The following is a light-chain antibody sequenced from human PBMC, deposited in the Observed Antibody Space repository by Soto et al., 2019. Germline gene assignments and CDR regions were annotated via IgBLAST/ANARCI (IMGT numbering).Light chain of an antibody. CDR1: SSNIGAGYD. CDR2: GNT. J-gene: IGLJ1*01. CDR3: QYSDSTLSARYV. V-gene: IGLV1-40*01. Sequence: QSVLTQPPSVSGAPGQRVTISCTGSSSNIGAGYDVHWYQQRPGTAPKLLIFGNTNRPSGVPDRFSGSKSGTSASLAIPGLQAEDEGDYYCQYSDSTLSARYVFGTGTKVTVL.